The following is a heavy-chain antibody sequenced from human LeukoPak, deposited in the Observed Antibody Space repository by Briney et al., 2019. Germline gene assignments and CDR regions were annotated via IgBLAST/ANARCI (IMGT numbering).Heavy chain of an antibody. CDR1: GYTFTGYY. CDR2: INPSSGGT. V-gene: IGHV1-2*02. J-gene: IGHJ5*02. CDR3: ARGFRARTYCTGGVCYTNWFDP. Sequence: GASVKVSCKASGYTFTGYYMHWVRQAPGQGLEWMRWINPSSGGTNYAQKFQGRVTMTRDTSISTAYMELSRLRSDDTAVYYCARGFRARTYCTGGVCYTNWFDPWGQGTLVTVSS. D-gene: IGHD2-8*02.